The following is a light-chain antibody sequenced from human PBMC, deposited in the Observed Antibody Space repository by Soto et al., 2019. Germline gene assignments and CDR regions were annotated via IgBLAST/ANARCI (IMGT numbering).Light chain of an antibody. V-gene: IGKV3-11*01. J-gene: IGKJ5*01. CDR3: QQRSNWPIT. CDR1: QSVSSY. CDR2: DSS. Sequence: IELTQSPATLYFSLGERATLSCRASQSVSSYLDWYQQKPGQPTMLILYDSSNAATGITVRCSGSGSATYFLLTISSLEPADSVVYYHQQRSNWPITFGQGTRLEIK.